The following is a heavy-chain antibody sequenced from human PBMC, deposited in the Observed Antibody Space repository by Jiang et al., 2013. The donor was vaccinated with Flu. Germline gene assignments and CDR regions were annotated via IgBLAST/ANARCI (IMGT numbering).Heavy chain of an antibody. CDR2: IHPLFGTS. D-gene: IGHD4-17*01. J-gene: IGHJ4*02. CDR3: ARFGGDYYFDY. Sequence: TWVRQAPGQGLEWMGRIHPLFGTSNYAQKFQGRVAVTADKSTNTAYMELSSLRSEDSAVYYCARFGGDYYFDYWGQGTLVTVSS. V-gene: IGHV1-69*06.